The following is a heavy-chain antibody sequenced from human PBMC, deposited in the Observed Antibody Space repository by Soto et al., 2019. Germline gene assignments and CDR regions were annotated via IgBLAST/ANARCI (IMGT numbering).Heavy chain of an antibody. Sequence: QVQLVQSGAEVKKPGSSVKVSCKASGGTFSSYTISWVRHAPGQGLEWMGRIIPILGIANYAQKFQGRVTITADKSTSTASMELSSLRSEDTAVYYCANSGYSSGYAFDYWGQGTLVTVSS. CDR1: GGTFSSYT. V-gene: IGHV1-69*02. CDR3: ANSGYSSGYAFDY. J-gene: IGHJ4*02. CDR2: IIPILGIA. D-gene: IGHD5-18*01.